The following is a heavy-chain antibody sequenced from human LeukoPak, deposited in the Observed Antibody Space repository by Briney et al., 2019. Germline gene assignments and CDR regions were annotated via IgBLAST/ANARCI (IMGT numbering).Heavy chain of an antibody. D-gene: IGHD3-9*01. CDR1: GFTFSSYA. CDR2: TSYDGSNK. Sequence: GRSLRLSCAASGFTFSSYAMHWVRQAPGKGLEWVAVTSYDGSNKYYADSVKGRFTISRDNSKNTLYLQMNSLRAEDTAVYYCAKDQRVLRYFDWSMGDYFDYWGQGTLVTVSS. J-gene: IGHJ4*02. V-gene: IGHV3-30*04. CDR3: AKDQRVLRYFDWSMGDYFDY.